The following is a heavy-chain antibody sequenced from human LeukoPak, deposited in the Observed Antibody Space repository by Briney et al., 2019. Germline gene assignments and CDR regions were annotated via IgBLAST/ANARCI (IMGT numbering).Heavy chain of an antibody. Sequence: GASVKVSCKASGYTFTSYGISWVRQAPGQGLEWMGWISAYNGNTNYAQKLQGRVTMTTDTSTSTAYMELRSLRSDDTAVYYCARGGLDTSYYDILTGYAYWGQGTLVTVSS. CDR1: GYTFTSYG. J-gene: IGHJ4*02. V-gene: IGHV1-18*01. D-gene: IGHD3-9*01. CDR3: ARGGLDTSYYDILTGYAY. CDR2: ISAYNGNT.